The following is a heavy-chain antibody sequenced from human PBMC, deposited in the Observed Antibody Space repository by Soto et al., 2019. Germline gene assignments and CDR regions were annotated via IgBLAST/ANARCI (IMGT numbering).Heavy chain of an antibody. Sequence: QVQVEQSGAEVKKPGSSVKVSCKASGGTFSTAAISWVRQAPGQGLEWMGGIRPIFRTADYAQKFQGRVTITADESTSTAYLELRRLRSEDTAIYYWARDQARPQLGGNYYYIMDVWGQGTTVTVSS. CDR3: ARDQARPQLGGNYYYIMDV. CDR2: IRPIFRTA. J-gene: IGHJ6*02. CDR1: GGTFSTAA. V-gene: IGHV1-69*12. D-gene: IGHD3-3*02.